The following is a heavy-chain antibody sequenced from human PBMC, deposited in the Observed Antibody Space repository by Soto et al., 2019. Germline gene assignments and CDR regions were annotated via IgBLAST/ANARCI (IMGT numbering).Heavy chain of an antibody. Sequence: GGSLGLSCAAYGFTFSYYPMHWVRQAPGKGLEWVAVIRGDGRSKYYADSVKGRFTISRDSSKHTLYLQMNSLRAEDTAVYYCAKDLDYLGYCSGGSCYFSLDYWGQGTLVTVSS. J-gene: IGHJ4*02. D-gene: IGHD2-15*01. CDR1: GFTFSYYP. CDR3: AKDLDYLGYCSGGSCYFSLDY. CDR2: IRGDGRSK. V-gene: IGHV3-30*04.